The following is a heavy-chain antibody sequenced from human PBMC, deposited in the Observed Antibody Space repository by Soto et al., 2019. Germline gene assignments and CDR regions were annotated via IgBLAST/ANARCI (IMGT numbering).Heavy chain of an antibody. J-gene: IGHJ4*02. CDR2: ITWNSRVL. Sequence: PVGSLRLSCVGTGLNFDDFAMHWVRQAPGKGLEWVSGITWNSRVLAYADSVKGRFTISRDNARSSLYLQMDSLRDEDTALYYCAKGRYDFWSPYYFDSWGQGTLVTVSS. CDR1: GLNFDDFA. CDR3: AKGRYDFWSPYYFDS. D-gene: IGHD3-3*01. V-gene: IGHV3-9*01.